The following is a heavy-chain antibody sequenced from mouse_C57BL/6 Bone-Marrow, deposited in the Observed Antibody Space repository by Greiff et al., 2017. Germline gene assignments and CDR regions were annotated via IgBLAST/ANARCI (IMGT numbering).Heavy chain of an antibody. CDR2: ILPGSGST. CDR1: GYAFSSYW. CDR3: ARWGWLLREAMDY. J-gene: IGHJ4*01. V-gene: IGHV1-9*01. D-gene: IGHD2-3*01. Sequence: VQLQQSGTVLARPGASVKISCKASGYAFSSYWMNWVKQRPGHGLEWIGEILPGSGSTNYNEKFKGKATFTADTSSNTAYMQLSSLTTEDSAIYYCARWGWLLREAMDYWGQGTSVTVSS.